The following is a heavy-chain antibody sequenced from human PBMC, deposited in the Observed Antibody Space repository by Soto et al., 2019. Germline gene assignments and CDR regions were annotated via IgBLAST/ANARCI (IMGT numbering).Heavy chain of an antibody. D-gene: IGHD4-17*01. CDR2: IYYSGST. J-gene: IGHJ4*02. V-gene: IGHV4-59*01. Sequence: SETLSLTCTVSGGSISSYYWSWIRQPPGKGLEWIGYIYYSGSTNYNPSLKSRVTISVDTSKNQFSLKLSSVTAADTAVYYCARDLGDYAFDYWGQGTLVTVSS. CDR3: ARDLGDYAFDY. CDR1: GGSISSYY.